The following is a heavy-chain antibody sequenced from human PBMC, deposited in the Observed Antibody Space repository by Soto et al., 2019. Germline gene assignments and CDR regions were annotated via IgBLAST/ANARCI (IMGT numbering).Heavy chain of an antibody. CDR1: GFTFRSYW. CDR2: IKQDGSEK. Sequence: EVQLVESGGGLVQPGGSLRLSCAASGFTFRSYWMGWVRQVPGKGLERVANIKQDGSEKNYVDSVKGRFTISRDNAKNSLYLQMNSLRGEDTAVYYCARENYFDYWGQGTLVTVSS. CDR3: ARENYFDY. J-gene: IGHJ4*02. V-gene: IGHV3-7*04.